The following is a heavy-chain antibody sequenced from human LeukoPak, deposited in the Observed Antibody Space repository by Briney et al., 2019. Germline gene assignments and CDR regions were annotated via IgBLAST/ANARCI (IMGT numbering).Heavy chain of an antibody. D-gene: IGHD4-11*01. V-gene: IGHV3-30-3*01. Sequence: GGSLRLSCAASGFTFSSYAMHWVRQAPGKWLEWVAVISYDGSNKYYADSVKGRFTISRDNSKNTLYLQMNSLRAEDTAVYYCAREPHDYSKIVDNYGMDVWGQGTTVTVSS. CDR1: GFTFSSYA. CDR2: ISYDGSNK. CDR3: AREPHDYSKIVDNYGMDV. J-gene: IGHJ6*02.